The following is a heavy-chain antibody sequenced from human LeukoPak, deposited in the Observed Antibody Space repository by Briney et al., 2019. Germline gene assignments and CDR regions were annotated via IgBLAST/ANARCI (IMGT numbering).Heavy chain of an antibody. D-gene: IGHD3-10*01. CDR1: GVTFSSYA. J-gene: IGHJ4*02. CDR2: IIPILGIA. Sequence: SVKVSCKASGVTFSSYAISWVRQAPGQGLEWMGRIIPILGIANYAQKFQGRVTITADKSTSTAYMELSSLRSEDTAVYYCARSRYYGSGSYFDYWGQGTLVTVSS. CDR3: ARSRYYGSGSYFDY. V-gene: IGHV1-69*04.